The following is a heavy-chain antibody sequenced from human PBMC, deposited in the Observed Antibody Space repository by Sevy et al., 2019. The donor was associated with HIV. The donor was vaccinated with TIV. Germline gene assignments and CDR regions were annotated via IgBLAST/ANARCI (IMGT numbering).Heavy chain of an antibody. V-gene: IGHV3-33*01. CDR2: IWYDGRTK. D-gene: IGHD1-1*01. CDR3: ARDSARVIVPTAGFDS. Sequence: GGSLRLSCSASGFTFRSFSMHWVRQAPGKGLEWVAAIWYDGRTKQYADSVKGRFTIPRDNYENMLSLEMNSMGAEDTGLYFCARDSARVIVPTAGFDSWGQGTVVTVSS. J-gene: IGHJ5*01. CDR1: GFTFRSFS.